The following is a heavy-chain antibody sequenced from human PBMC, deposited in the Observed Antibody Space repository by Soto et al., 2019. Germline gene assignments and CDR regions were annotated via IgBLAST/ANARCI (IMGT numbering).Heavy chain of an antibody. CDR3: AKDREEITMIVVVTDAFDI. CDR2: ISSSSSTI. D-gene: IGHD3-22*01. J-gene: IGHJ3*02. V-gene: IGHV3-48*01. Sequence: PGGSLRPSCAASGFTFSSYSMNWVRQAPGKGLEWVSYISSSSSTISYSDSVKGRFTISRDNSKNTLYLQMNSLRAEDTAVYYCAKDREEITMIVVVTDAFDIWGQGTMVTVSS. CDR1: GFTFSSYS.